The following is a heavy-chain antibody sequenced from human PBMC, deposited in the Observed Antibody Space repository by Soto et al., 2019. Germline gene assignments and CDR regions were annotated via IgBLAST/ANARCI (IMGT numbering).Heavy chain of an antibody. V-gene: IGHV1-2*04. Sequence: ASVKVSCKASGYTFTGYYMHWVRQAAGQGLEWMGWINPNSGGTNYAQKFQGWVTMTRDTSISTAYMELSRLRSDDTAVYYCARKMIEVASSWDDAFDIWGQGTMVSVS. CDR1: GYTFTGYY. CDR3: ARKMIEVASSWDDAFDI. J-gene: IGHJ3*02. D-gene: IGHD3-22*01. CDR2: INPNSGGT.